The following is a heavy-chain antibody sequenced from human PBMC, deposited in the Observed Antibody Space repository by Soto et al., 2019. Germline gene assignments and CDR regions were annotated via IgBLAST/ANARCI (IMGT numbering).Heavy chain of an antibody. CDR3: AKLTGYSSSWYVRSAPPDYFDY. CDR1: GFTFNNAW. Sequence: GGSLRLSCVASGFTFNNAWMNWVRQAPGKGLEWVGRIKSKTSGGTTDYAAPVKGRFTISRDDSRNTLYLQMNSMRAEDTAVYYCAKLTGYSSSWYVRSAPPDYFDYWGQGT. V-gene: IGHV3-15*07. D-gene: IGHD6-13*01. J-gene: IGHJ4*02. CDR2: IKSKTSGGTT.